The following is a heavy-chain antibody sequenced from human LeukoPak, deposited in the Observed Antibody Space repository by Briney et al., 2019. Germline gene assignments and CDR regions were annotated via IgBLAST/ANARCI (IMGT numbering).Heavy chain of an antibody. CDR2: ISHSGGAE. CDR1: GFMFSTYS. D-gene: IGHD3-10*02. CDR3: ARDYVFAFDY. V-gene: IGHV3-48*01. J-gene: IGHJ4*02. Sequence: GRSLRLSCAASGFMFSTYSMNSVRQAPGKGLEWISYISHSGGAEHYTDSVKGRFTISRDNAKNALYLQMNRLRAEDTAVYFCARDYVFAFDYWGQGTLVTVSS.